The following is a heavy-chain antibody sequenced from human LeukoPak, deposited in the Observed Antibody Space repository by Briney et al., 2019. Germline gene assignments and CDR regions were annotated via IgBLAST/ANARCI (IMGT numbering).Heavy chain of an antibody. V-gene: IGHV4-59*01. CDR3: ARARIFWVYYYMDV. Sequence: PSETLSLTCTVPGGSISSYYWSWIRQPPGKGLEWIGYIYYSGGTNYNPSLKSRVTISVDTSKNQFSLKLSSVTAADTAVYYCARARIFWVYYYMDVWGKGTTVTVSS. CDR2: IYYSGGT. J-gene: IGHJ6*03. CDR1: GGSISSYY. D-gene: IGHD3-3*01.